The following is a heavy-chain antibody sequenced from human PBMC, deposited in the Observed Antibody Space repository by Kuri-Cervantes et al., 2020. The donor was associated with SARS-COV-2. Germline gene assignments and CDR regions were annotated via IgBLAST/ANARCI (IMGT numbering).Heavy chain of an antibody. D-gene: IGHD6-19*01. CDR1: GFTFDDYA. CDR3: AKDMREPAVADPFYFDY. Sequence: GGSLRLSCAASGFTFDDYAMHWVRQAPGKGLEWVSLISGDGGSTYYADSVKGRFTISRDNSKNSLYLQMNSLRTEDTALYYCAKDMREPAVADPFYFDYWGQGTLVTVSS. CDR2: ISGDGGST. V-gene: IGHV3-43*02. J-gene: IGHJ4*02.